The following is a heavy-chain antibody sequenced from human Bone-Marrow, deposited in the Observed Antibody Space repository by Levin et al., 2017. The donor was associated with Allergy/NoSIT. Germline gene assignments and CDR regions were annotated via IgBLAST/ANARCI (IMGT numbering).Heavy chain of an antibody. V-gene: IGHV3-33*01. J-gene: IGHJ4*02. CDR3: ARGDGYSGYDYFDY. D-gene: IGHD5-12*01. Sequence: SCAASGFTFSSYGMHWVRQAPGKGLEWVAVIWYDGSNKYYADSVKGRFTISRDNSKNTLYLQMNSLRAEDTAVYYCARGDGYSGYDYFDYWGQGTLVTVSS. CDR1: GFTFSSYG. CDR2: IWYDGSNK.